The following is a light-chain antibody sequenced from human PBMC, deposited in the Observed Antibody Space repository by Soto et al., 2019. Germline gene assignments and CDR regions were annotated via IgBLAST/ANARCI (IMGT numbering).Light chain of an antibody. V-gene: IGKV3-11*01. CDR1: QSVRSY. CDR3: QQRSTSIT. J-gene: IGKJ5*01. CDR2: DAS. Sequence: EIVLTQSPATLSLSPGERATLSCRASQSVRSYLAWYQQKPGQAPRLLIYDASNRATGIPARFSGSGSGTYFLLTISRLADEDFAVYYCQQRSTSITFGQGTRLEIK.